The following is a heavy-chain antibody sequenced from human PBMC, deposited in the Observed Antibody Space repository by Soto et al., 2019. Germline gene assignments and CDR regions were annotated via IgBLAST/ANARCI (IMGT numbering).Heavy chain of an antibody. V-gene: IGHV3-74*01. Sequence: EVQLVESGGGLVQPGGSLRLSCVASGFTFDTHWMHWVRQAPGKGLVWLARINGDGSETTYAGSVKGLVTISRDNARNTLYLQVNNLRVEDTAVYYCAGDSPHDAIVAGDYWGQGALVTVSS. J-gene: IGHJ4*02. CDR2: INGDGSET. D-gene: IGHD2-21*01. CDR1: GFTFDTHW. CDR3: AGDSPHDAIVAGDY.